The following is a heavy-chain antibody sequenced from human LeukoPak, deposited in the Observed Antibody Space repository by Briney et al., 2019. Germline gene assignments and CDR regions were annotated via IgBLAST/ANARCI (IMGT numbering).Heavy chain of an antibody. CDR2: ISAYNGNT. CDR3: AKGPKVEYFHSFGY. J-gene: IGHJ4*02. Sequence: ASVKVSCKASGYTFTSYGISWVRQAPGQGLEWMGWISAYNGNTNYAQKLQGRVTMTTDTSTSTAYMELRSLRSDDTAVYYCAKGPKVEYFHSFGYWGQGTLVTVSS. D-gene: IGHD2/OR15-2a*01. V-gene: IGHV1-18*01. CDR1: GYTFTSYG.